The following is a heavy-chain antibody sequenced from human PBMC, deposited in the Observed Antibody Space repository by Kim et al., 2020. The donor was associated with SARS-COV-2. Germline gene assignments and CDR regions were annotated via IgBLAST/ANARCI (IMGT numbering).Heavy chain of an antibody. D-gene: IGHD6-13*01. V-gene: IGHV6-1*01. CDR3: ARAGGYSSSSEFDY. J-gene: IGHJ4*02. Sequence: AVSGTSRITLNPDTAKNQFSLQLNSVTPEDTAVYYCARAGGYSSSSEFDYWGQGTLVTVSS.